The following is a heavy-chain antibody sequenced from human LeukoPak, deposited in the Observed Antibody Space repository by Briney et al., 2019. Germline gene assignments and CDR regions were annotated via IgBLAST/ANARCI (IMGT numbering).Heavy chain of an antibody. J-gene: IGHJ4*02. CDR2: INPNSGGT. CDR1: GYTFTGHY. Sequence: GASVKVFCKASGYTFTGHYMHWVRQAPGQGLEWMGWINPNSGGTNYAQKFQGRVTMTRDTSISTAYMELSRLRSDDTAVYYCARGTKAARPFSLYWGQGTLVTVSS. CDR3: ARGTKAARPFSLY. D-gene: IGHD6-6*01. V-gene: IGHV1-2*02.